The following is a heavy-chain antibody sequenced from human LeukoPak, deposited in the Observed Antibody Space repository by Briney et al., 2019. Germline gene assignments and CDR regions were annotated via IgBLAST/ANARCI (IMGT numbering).Heavy chain of an antibody. CDR1: GGSISSYY. D-gene: IGHD7-27*01. CDR2: IYYSGST. Sequence: SETLSLTCTVSGGSISSYYWSRIRQPPGKGLEWIGYIYYSGSTNYNPSLKSRVTISVDTSKNQFSLKLSSVTAADTAVYYCARGWGTMDVWGKGTTVTVSS. CDR3: ARGWGTMDV. V-gene: IGHV4-59*01. J-gene: IGHJ6*04.